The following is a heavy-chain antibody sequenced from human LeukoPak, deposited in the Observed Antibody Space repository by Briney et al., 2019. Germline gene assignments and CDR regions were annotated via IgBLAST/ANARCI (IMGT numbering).Heavy chain of an antibody. J-gene: IGHJ4*02. V-gene: IGHV4-31*03. Sequence: PSETLSLTCTVSGGSISRGGYYWSWIRQHPGKGLEWIGYIYYSGSTYYNPSLKSRVTISVDTSKNQFSLKLSSVTAADTAVYYCARGRRVYSSEWGQGTLVTVSS. CDR2: IYYSGST. CDR1: GGSISRGGYY. CDR3: ARGRRVYSSE. D-gene: IGHD6-19*01.